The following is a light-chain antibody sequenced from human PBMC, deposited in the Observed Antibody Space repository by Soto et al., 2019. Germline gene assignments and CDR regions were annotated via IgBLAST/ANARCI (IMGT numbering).Light chain of an antibody. CDR1: QDISHY. Sequence: IQLTQSPSSLSASVGDRVTITCRASQDISHYVAWYQQKPGKAPKVLIYEASTLQSGVPSRFSGSGSGTDFTLTISSLQPEDFATYYCQQANSFPWTFGQGTKVEIK. V-gene: IGKV1-9*01. CDR3: QQANSFPWT. J-gene: IGKJ1*01. CDR2: EAS.